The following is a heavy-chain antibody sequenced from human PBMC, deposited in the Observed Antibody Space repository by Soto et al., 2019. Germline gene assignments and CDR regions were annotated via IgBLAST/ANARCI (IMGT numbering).Heavy chain of an antibody. CDR3: ARDPSAYCGGDCYWNDAFDI. J-gene: IGHJ3*02. Sequence: PSETLSLTCTVSGGSVSSGSYYWSWIRQPPGKRLEWIGYIYYSGSTNYNPSLKSRVTISVDTSKNQFSLKLSSVTAADTAVYYCARDPSAYCGGDCYWNDAFDIWGQGTMVTV. CDR2: IYYSGST. D-gene: IGHD2-21*02. V-gene: IGHV4-61*01. CDR1: GGSVSSGSYY.